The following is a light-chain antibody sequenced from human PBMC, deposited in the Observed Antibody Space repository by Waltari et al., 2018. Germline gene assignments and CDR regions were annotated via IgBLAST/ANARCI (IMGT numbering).Light chain of an antibody. CDR2: GAS. J-gene: IGKJ1*01. CDR1: QSVSSN. V-gene: IGKV3-15*01. CDR3: QQYNNWPPWT. Sequence: ELVMTQSPATLSVSPGERATLPCRASQSVSSNLAWYQQKPGQAPRLLIYGASPRATAIPARFSGSGSGTEVTLTISSMQSEDFAVYYCQQYNNWPPWTFGQGTKVEIK.